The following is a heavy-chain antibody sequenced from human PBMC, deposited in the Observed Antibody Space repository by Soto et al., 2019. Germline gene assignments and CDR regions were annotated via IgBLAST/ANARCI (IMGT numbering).Heavy chain of an antibody. Sequence: QITLKESGPTLVKPTQTLTLTCTFSGFSLSARGVGVGWIRQPPGKALEWLALIYWNDDKRYSPSLQSRLTITKDAAKSQVVFSMTNVVPADTATYCCAPSTWGAAPDYWGQGTLVTVSS. CDR1: GFSLSARGVG. CDR2: IYWNDDK. D-gene: IGHD3-16*01. CDR3: APSTWGAAPDY. J-gene: IGHJ4*02. V-gene: IGHV2-5*01.